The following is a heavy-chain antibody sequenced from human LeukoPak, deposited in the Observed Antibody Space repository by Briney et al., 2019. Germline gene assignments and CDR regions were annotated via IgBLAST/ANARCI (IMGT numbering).Heavy chain of an antibody. J-gene: IGHJ4*02. Sequence: ASVKVSCKASGYTFTGYAVHWVRQAPGQRLEWMGWINAGNGNTKYSQKFQGRVTITRDTSASTAYMELSSLRSEDTAVYYCARTTPPYGSGSYVLGYWGQGTLVTVSS. V-gene: IGHV1-3*01. CDR3: ARTTPPYGSGSYVLGY. CDR2: INAGNGNT. CDR1: GYTFTGYA. D-gene: IGHD3-10*01.